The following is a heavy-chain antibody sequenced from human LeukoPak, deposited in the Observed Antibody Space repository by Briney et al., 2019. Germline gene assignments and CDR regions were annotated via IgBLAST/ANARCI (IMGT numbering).Heavy chain of an antibody. D-gene: IGHD2-2*02. Sequence: SETLSLTCTVSGGSISSSSYYWGWIRQPPGKGLEWIGSIYYSGSTYYNPSLKSRVTISVDTSKNQFSLKLSSVTAADTAVYYCARHIVVVPAAIRRWGQGTLVTVSS. J-gene: IGHJ4*02. CDR3: ARHIVVVPAAIRR. CDR1: GGSISSSSYY. CDR2: IYYSGST. V-gene: IGHV4-39*01.